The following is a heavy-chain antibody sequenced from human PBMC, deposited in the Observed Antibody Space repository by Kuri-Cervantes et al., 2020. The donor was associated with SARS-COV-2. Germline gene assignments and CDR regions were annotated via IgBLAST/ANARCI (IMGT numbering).Heavy chain of an antibody. D-gene: IGHD3-22*01. V-gene: IGHV3-30*18. CDR1: GFTFSSYG. J-gene: IGHJ4*02. Sequence: GGSLRLSCAASGFTFSSYGMHWVRQAPGKGLEWVVVISYDGSNKYYADSVKGRFTISRDNSKNTLYLQMNSLRAEDTAVYYCAKDSGYYDSSGYYRYWGQGTLVTVSS. CDR3: AKDSGYYDSSGYYRY. CDR2: ISYDGSNK.